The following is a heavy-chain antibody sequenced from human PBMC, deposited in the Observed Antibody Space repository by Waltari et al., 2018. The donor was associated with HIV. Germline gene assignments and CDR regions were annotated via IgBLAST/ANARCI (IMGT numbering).Heavy chain of an antibody. J-gene: IGHJ4*02. CDR2: IQYTGFT. CDR1: GGSIHGYY. V-gene: IGHV4-59*01. CDR3: ARWNEGLDY. D-gene: IGHD1-1*01. Sequence: QVQLQESGPGLVKPSATLSLTCTICGGSIHGYYWSWMRQPPGKGLEWIAYIQYTGFTDYNPSLESRVTVSVDTSENKLSLRLTSVTAADTAVYYCARWNEGLDYWGQGTLVTVSS.